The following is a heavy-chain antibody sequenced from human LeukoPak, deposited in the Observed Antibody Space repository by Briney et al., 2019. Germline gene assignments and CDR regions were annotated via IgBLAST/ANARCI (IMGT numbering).Heavy chain of an antibody. J-gene: IGHJ4*02. CDR1: GFTFGSYA. V-gene: IGHV3-23*01. D-gene: IGHD5-12*01. CDR2: IRGGGGST. CDR3: AKARIAATIYPKEVNFDY. Sequence: PGGSLRLSCSASGFTFGSYAMSWVRQAPGKGLEWVSTIRGGGGSTYYADSVKGRFTISRDNSKDTFYLQMNSLRVEDTAVYYCAKARIAATIYPKEVNFDYWGQGTLVTVSS.